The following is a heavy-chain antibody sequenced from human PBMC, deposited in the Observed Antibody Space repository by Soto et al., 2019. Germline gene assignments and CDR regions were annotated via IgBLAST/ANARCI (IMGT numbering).Heavy chain of an antibody. CDR3: AREVVLFGVIIPTPTDV. CDR2: ISGSGSTI. CDR1: GFTFSGYE. D-gene: IGHD3-3*01. Sequence: GGSLRLSCAASGFTFSGYEMNWVRQAPGKGLEWVSYISGSGSTIYYADSVKGRFTISRDNAKDSLYLQMHSLRDEDTAVYYCAREVVLFGVIIPTPTDVWSQGTTVTIAS. J-gene: IGHJ6*02. V-gene: IGHV3-48*03.